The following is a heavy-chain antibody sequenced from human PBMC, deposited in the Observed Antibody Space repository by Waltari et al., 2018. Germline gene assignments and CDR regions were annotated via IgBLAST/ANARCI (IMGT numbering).Heavy chain of an antibody. V-gene: IGHV4-39*07. CDR1: GGAISSHIYY. J-gene: IGHJ4*02. CDR2: IYYSDYT. D-gene: IGHD6-6*01. CDR3: ARDPAPSDYFDS. Sequence: QLQLQESGPGLVRPSETLSLTCTVSGGAISSHIYYWGWIRQPPGKGLEWIGNIYYSDYTYFNPSLKSRVTISSDTSRNQFSLKLTSVTAADTAVYYCARDPAPSDYFDSWGQGTLVTVSS.